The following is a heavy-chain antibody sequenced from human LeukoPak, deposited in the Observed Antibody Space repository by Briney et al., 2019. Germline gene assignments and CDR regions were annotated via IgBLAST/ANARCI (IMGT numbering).Heavy chain of an antibody. CDR2: MNPNSGNT. D-gene: IGHD3-22*01. Sequence: VASVKVSCKASGYTFTSYDINWVRQATGQGLEWMGWMNPNSGNTGYAQKFQGRVTMTRNTSISTAYMELSSLRSEDTAVYYCARGRISTMIVGPNYMDVWGKGTTVTISS. V-gene: IGHV1-8*01. CDR3: ARGRISTMIVGPNYMDV. CDR1: GYTFTSYD. J-gene: IGHJ6*03.